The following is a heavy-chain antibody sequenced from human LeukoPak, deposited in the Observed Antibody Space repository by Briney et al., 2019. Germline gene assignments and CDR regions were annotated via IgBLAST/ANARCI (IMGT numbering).Heavy chain of an antibody. CDR3: ARDPYYYDSSGYHKPDY. J-gene: IGHJ4*02. Sequence: WASVKVSCKASGYTFTGYYMHWVRQAPGQGLEWMGWINPNSGGTNYAQKFQGRVTMTGDTSISTAYMELSRLRSDDTAVYYCARDPYYYDSSGYHKPDYWGQGTLVTVSS. CDR2: INPNSGGT. D-gene: IGHD3-22*01. CDR1: GYTFTGYY. V-gene: IGHV1-2*02.